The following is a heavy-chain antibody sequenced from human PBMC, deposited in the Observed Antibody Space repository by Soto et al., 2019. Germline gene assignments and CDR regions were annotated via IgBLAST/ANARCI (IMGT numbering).Heavy chain of an antibody. Sequence: QVQLVQSGAEVKKPGASVKVSCKASGYTFTSYGISWVRQAPGQGLEGRGWISAYNGNTNHEQELQGRLTMTTNTSTSTADMELRSLRSDDTAVHYRARARYWGPFEYGGQGNLVTVSP. J-gene: IGHJ4*02. V-gene: IGHV1-18*01. CDR3: ARARYWGPFEY. CDR2: ISAYNGNT. D-gene: IGHD2-21*01. CDR1: GYTFTSYG.